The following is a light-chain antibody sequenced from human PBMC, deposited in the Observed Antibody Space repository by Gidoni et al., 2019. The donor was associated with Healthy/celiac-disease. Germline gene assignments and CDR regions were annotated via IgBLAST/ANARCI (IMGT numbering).Light chain of an antibody. CDR2: LGS. J-gene: IGKJ4*01. CDR3: MQAIQTPLT. V-gene: IGKV2-28*01. Sequence: DLVMTQSPLSLPVTPGEPASISCRSSQSLLHSNGYNYMDWYLQKPGQSAQLLIYLGSNRASGVPDRFRGSGSGTEFTMKISRVEAEDVGVYYCMQAIQTPLTFGGGTKVEIK. CDR1: QSLLHSNGYNY.